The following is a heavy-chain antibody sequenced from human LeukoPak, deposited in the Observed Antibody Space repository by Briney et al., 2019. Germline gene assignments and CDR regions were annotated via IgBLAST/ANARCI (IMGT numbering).Heavy chain of an antibody. J-gene: IGHJ6*03. D-gene: IGHD3-16*01. CDR3: ARHGGSKSLRYYMDV. Sequence: SETLSLTRAVYGGSFSGYYWSWIRQPPGKGLEWIGEINHSGSTNYNPSLKSRVTISVDTSKNQFSLKLSSVTAADTAVYYCARHGGSKSLRYYMDVWGKGTTVTVSS. V-gene: IGHV4-34*01. CDR1: GGSFSGYY. CDR2: INHSGST.